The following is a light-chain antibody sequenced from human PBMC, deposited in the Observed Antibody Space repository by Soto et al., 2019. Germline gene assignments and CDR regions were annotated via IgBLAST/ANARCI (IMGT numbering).Light chain of an antibody. V-gene: IGKV3-20*01. J-gene: IGKJ4*01. CDR1: QSVSSSY. CDR2: GAS. CDR3: QQYGSSPLFT. Sequence: EIVLTQSPGTLSLSPGERATLSCRASQSVSSSYLACYQQKPGQAPRLLIYGASSRATGIPDRFSGSGSGTDFTLTISRLEPEDFAVYYCQQYGSSPLFTFGGGTKVEIK.